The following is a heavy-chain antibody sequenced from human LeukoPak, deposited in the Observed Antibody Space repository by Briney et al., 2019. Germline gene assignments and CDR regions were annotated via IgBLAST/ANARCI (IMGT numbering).Heavy chain of an antibody. D-gene: IGHD2-2*01. CDR3: ARWDIVVVPAAPGAFDI. Sequence: PGGSLRLSCAASGFTVSSNYMSWVRQAPGKGLEWVSVIYSGGSTYYADSVKGRFTISRDNSKNTLYLQMNSLRAEDTAAYYCARWDIVVVPAAPGAFDIWGQGTMVTVSS. CDR2: IYSGGST. CDR1: GFTVSSNY. V-gene: IGHV3-66*02. J-gene: IGHJ3*02.